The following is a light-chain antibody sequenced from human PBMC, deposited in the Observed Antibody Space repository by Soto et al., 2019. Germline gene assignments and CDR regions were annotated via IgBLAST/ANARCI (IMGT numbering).Light chain of an antibody. J-gene: IGLJ3*02. V-gene: IGLV1-40*01. CDR2: GNN. CDR1: SSNIGAGYD. Sequence: QSVLTQPPSVSGAPGQRVTISCTGSSSNIGAGYDVHWYQQLPGTAPKVLIYGNNNRPSGVTDRFSASKSGTSASLAITGLQAEDEATYYCQSYDNSLSGSGWVFGGGTKLTVL. CDR3: QSYDNSLSGSGWV.